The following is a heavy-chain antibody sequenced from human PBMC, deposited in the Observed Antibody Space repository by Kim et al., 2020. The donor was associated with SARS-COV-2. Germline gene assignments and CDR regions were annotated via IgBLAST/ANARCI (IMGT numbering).Heavy chain of an antibody. CDR1: GFTFSSYW. CDR3: ARGYDYNWNDVLDY. J-gene: IGHJ4*02. D-gene: IGHD1-20*01. V-gene: IGHV3-74*01. Sequence: GGSLRLSCAASGFTFSSYWMHWVRQAPGKGLVWVSRINSDGSSTSYADSVKGRFTISRDNAKNTLYLQMNSLGAEDTAVYYCARGYDYNWNDVLDYWGQGTLVTVSS. CDR2: INSDGSST.